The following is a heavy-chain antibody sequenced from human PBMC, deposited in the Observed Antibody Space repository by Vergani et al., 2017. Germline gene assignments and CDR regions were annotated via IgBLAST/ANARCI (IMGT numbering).Heavy chain of an antibody. V-gene: IGHV3-9*01. Sequence: EVQLVTSGGGLVQPGGSLRLSCAASGFVFDDYAMHWVRQAPGKGLEWVSGISWNSGSIGYADSVKGRFTISRDNAKNSLYLQMNSLRAEDTALYYCAKDHYDFWSGYPNLSPFDLWGRGTLVTVSS. J-gene: IGHJ2*01. CDR1: GFVFDDYA. D-gene: IGHD3-3*01. CDR3: AKDHYDFWSGYPNLSPFDL. CDR2: ISWNSGSI.